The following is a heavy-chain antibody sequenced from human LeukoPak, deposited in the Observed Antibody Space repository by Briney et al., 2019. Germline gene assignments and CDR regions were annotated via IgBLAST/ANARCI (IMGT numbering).Heavy chain of an antibody. V-gene: IGHV5-51*03. CDR2: IHPGESNI. Sequence: GDSLKLSCQCSRYISPRDWNACAPRPPGKGLEWMGIIHPGESNIVYSPFLQAQVTISADRSISTTYLQWDSLKASDTAMYYCARLTYYDPTHYFDYWGQGTLVSVSS. CDR1: RYISPRDW. CDR3: ARLTYYDPTHYFDY. J-gene: IGHJ4*02. D-gene: IGHD3-22*01.